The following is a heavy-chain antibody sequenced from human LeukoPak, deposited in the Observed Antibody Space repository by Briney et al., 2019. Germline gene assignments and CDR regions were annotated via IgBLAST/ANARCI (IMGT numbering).Heavy chain of an antibody. CDR2: ISSSGSTI. CDR1: GFTFSSYE. CDR3: AKGRVGATFWSTTQ. V-gene: IGHV3-48*03. D-gene: IGHD1-26*01. J-gene: IGHJ3*01. Sequence: PGGSLRLSCAASGFTFSSYEMNWVRQTPGEGLEWVSYISSSGSTIYYADSVKGRFTISRDNSKNTLYLQMNSLRAEDTAVYYCAKGRVGATFWSTTQWGQGTMVTVSS.